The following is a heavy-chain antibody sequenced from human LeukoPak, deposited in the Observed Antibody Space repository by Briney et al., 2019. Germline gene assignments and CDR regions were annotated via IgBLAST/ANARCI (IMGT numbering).Heavy chain of an antibody. CDR2: INSDGSST. CDR1: GFTFSSYW. J-gene: IGHJ4*02. Sequence: GGSLRLSCAASGFTFSSYWMLWVRQGPGKGLVWVSRINSDGSSTSYADSVKGRFTISRDNAKNTLYLQMNSLRVEDTAVYYCYWEGSWGQGTLVTVSS. D-gene: IGHD1-26*01. V-gene: IGHV3-74*01. CDR3: YWEGS.